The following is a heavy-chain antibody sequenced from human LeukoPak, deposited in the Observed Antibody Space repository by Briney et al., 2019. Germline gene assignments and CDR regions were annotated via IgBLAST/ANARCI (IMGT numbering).Heavy chain of an antibody. CDR2: LYYSGST. Sequence: SETLSLTCTVSGGSIISSSYYWGWIRQPPGKGLECIGSLYYSGSTYYNPSLKSRVTISVDTSKNQFSLKLSSVTAADTALYYCARHSRVVAFDTFDIWGQGTMVTVSS. V-gene: IGHV4-39*01. CDR1: GGSIISSSYY. J-gene: IGHJ3*02. D-gene: IGHD3-22*01. CDR3: ARHSRVVAFDTFDI.